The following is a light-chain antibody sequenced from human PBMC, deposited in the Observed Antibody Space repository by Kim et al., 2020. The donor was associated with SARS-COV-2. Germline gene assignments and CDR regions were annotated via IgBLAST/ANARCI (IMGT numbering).Light chain of an antibody. J-gene: IGLJ2*01. CDR1: RLGDKY. Sequence: VSTGQTASITCSGDRLGDKYACWYQQKPGQAPVLVIYQDSKRPSGIPERFSGSNTENTATLTISGTQAMDEADYNCQAWDSTYVVFGGGSQVTVL. V-gene: IGLV3-1*01. CDR3: QAWDSTYVV. CDR2: QDS.